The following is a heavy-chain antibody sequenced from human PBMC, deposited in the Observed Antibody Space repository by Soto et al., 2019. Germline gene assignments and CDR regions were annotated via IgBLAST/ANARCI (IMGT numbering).Heavy chain of an antibody. V-gene: IGHV6-1*01. Sequence: SQTLSLPCGISGDTVSSNSSAWDWIRESQWRGLEWLGRTYYRSKWYNDYAVSVKSRITIIPDTSKNQFSLQLNSVSPEDTAVYYCARDRAKAGELPEHFYYYDLDVWGQGTTVTVSS. CDR1: GDTVSSNSSA. J-gene: IGHJ6*02. D-gene: IGHD1-7*01. CDR3: ARDRAKAGELPEHFYYYDLDV. CDR2: TYYRSKWYN.